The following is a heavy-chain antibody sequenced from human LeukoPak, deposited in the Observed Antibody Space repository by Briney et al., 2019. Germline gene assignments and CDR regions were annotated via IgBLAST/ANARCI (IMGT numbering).Heavy chain of an antibody. V-gene: IGHV3-74*01. CDR1: GFTFSCYA. CDR2: ISTDGSST. D-gene: IGHD2-21*01. J-gene: IGHJ4*02. Sequence: GGSLRLSCAASGFTFSCYAMSWVRQAPGKGLEWVSRISTDGSSTKYADFVEGRFTISRDNAKNTLYLQMNSLRAEDTAAYYCVRGNFNGGIDHWGQGTLVTVSS. CDR3: VRGNFNGGIDH.